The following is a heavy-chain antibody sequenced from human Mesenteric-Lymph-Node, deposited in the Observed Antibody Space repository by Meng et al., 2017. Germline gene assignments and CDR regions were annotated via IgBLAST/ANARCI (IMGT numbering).Heavy chain of an antibody. Sequence: GGSRRLACAASGFSFYGYWMHWVRQVPGKGLVWVSRINGDGSITTYADSVKGRFTISRDNAKNTLYLQMNSLRGEDTAVYYCVRALNDDIGEPFWGQGTLVTVSS. CDR3: VRALNDDIGEPF. CDR2: INGDGSIT. J-gene: IGHJ4*02. D-gene: IGHD1-14*01. V-gene: IGHV3-74*03. CDR1: GFSFYGYW.